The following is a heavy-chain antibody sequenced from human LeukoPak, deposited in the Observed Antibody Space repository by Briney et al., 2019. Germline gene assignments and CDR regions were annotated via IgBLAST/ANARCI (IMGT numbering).Heavy chain of an antibody. D-gene: IGHD6-19*01. CDR1: GFSFNSYG. J-gene: IGHJ4*02. Sequence: GGSLRLSCAASGFSFNSYGMHWVRQAPGKGLEWLAMISYDGSDKYFAHSVKGRFTISRDNSRNTLYLQMNSLRAEDTAVYYCAKDSVWRSPVAGIGDYWGQGTLVTVSS. CDR2: ISYDGSDK. V-gene: IGHV3-30*18. CDR3: AKDSVWRSPVAGIGDY.